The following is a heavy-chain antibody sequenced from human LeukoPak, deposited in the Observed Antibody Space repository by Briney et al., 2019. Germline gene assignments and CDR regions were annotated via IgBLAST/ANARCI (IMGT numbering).Heavy chain of an antibody. J-gene: IGHJ4*02. Sequence: GGSLRLSCAASGFTFSSYSMNWVRQAPGKGLEWVSSISSSSSYIYYADSVKGRFTISRDNAKNSLYLQMNSLRAEDTAVYYCARGGKFTYYYGSGSGYYFDYWGQGTLVTVSS. CDR1: GFTFSSYS. V-gene: IGHV3-21*01. D-gene: IGHD3-10*01. CDR2: ISSSSSYI. CDR3: ARGGKFTYYYGSGSGYYFDY.